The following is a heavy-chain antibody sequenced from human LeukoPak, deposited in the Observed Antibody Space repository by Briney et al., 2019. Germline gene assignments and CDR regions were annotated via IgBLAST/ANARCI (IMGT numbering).Heavy chain of an antibody. Sequence: SETLSLTCIVSGGSVSSGSYYWSWIRQPPGKGLEWIGYIYYSGGTNYNPSLKSRVTISVDTSKNQVSLNLRSVTAADTAVYYCVTMVPPQYSYGSSFDHWGQGTLVTVSS. CDR1: GGSVSSGSYY. CDR2: IYYSGGT. J-gene: IGHJ4*02. CDR3: VTMVPPQYSYGSSFDH. V-gene: IGHV4-61*01. D-gene: IGHD5-18*01.